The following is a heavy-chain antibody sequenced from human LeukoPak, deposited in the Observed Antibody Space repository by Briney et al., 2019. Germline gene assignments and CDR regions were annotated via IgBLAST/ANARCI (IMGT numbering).Heavy chain of an antibody. CDR1: GFTFSSYA. V-gene: IGHV3-30*04. CDR2: ISYDGSNK. D-gene: IGHD3-10*01. Sequence: SGGSLRLSCAASGFTFSSYAMHWVRQAPGKGLEWGAVISYDGSNKYYADSVKGRFTISRDNSKNTLYLQMNSLRAEDTAVYYCARDPLWFGVSYYYYMDVWGKGTTVTVSS. J-gene: IGHJ6*03. CDR3: ARDPLWFGVSYYYYMDV.